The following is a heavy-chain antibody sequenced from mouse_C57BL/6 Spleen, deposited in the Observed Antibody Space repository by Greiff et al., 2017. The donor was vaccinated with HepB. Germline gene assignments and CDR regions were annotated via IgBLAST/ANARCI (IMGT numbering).Heavy chain of an antibody. J-gene: IGHJ2*01. V-gene: IGHV1-50*01. CDR2: IDPSDSYT. CDR1: GYTFASYW. CDR3: ARRHDPYYFDY. D-gene: IGHD2-3*01. Sequence: VQLQQPGAELVKPGASVKLSCKASGYTFASYWMQWVKQRPGQGLEWIGEIDPSDSYTNYNQKFKGKATLTVDTSSSTAYMQLSSLTSEDSAVYYCARRHDPYYFDYWGQGTTLTVSS.